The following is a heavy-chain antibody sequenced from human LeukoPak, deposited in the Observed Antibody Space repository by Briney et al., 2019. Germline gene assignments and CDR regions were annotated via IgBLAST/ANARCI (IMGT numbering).Heavy chain of an antibody. CDR1: GFTFSDYY. Sequence: AGGSLRFSCAASGFTFSDYYMSWIRQAPGKGLEWVSYISSSSSYTNYADSVKGRFTISRDNAKNSLYLQMNSLRAEDTAVYYCARDFTYYYGSGSFCDYWGQGTLVTVSS. D-gene: IGHD3-10*01. V-gene: IGHV3-11*06. CDR2: ISSSSSYT. J-gene: IGHJ4*02. CDR3: ARDFTYYYGSGSFCDY.